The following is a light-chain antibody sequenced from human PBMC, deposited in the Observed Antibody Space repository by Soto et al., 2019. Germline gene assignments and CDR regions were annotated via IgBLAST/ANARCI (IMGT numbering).Light chain of an antibody. CDR1: SSDVGSYNL. V-gene: IGLV2-23*01. CDR3: CSYVGSSSYV. Sequence: QSVLTQPASVSGSPGQSITISCTGTSSDVGSYNLVSWYQQHPGKAPKLMIYEASKRPSGVSTRFSGSKSGNTASLTISGLQVEDEADYYCCSYVGSSSYVFGTGTKVTV. CDR2: EAS. J-gene: IGLJ1*01.